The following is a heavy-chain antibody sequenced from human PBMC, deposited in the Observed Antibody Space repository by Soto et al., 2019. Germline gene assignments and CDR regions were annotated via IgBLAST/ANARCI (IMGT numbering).Heavy chain of an antibody. V-gene: IGHV6-1*01. J-gene: IGHJ4*01. D-gene: IGHD5-12*01. CDR2: TYYRSKWYN. CDR3: AREMRHGYNYIDY. Sequence: PSQSLSLTCAISGDSVSSNSAAWNWIRQSPSRGLEWLRRTYYRSKWYNDYAVSVKSRITINPDTSKNQLSLQLISVTPEDTAVYYCAREMRHGYNYIDYWGQGTLVTVSS. CDR1: GDSVSSNSAA.